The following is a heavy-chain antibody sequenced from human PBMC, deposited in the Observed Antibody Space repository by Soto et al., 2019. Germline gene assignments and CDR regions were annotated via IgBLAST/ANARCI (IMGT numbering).Heavy chain of an antibody. CDR3: GRSGPWRELIYYYYYYMDI. D-gene: IGHD3-10*01. CDR1: GGSISSYY. Sequence: PSETLSLTCTVSGGSISSYYWTWIRQPPGKGLEWIGNIYYSGSTNYNPSLKSRVTISVDTSKNQFSLKLSSVTAADTAVYYCGRSGPWRELIYYYYYYMDIWGKGTTVTVSS. J-gene: IGHJ6*03. CDR2: IYYSGST. V-gene: IGHV4-59*01.